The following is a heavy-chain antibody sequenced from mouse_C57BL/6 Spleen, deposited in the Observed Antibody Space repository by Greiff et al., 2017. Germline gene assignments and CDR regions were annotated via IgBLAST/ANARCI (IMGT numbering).Heavy chain of an antibody. V-gene: IGHV1-55*01. CDR1: GYTFTSYW. J-gene: IGHJ1*03. Sequence: QVQLQQPGAELVKPGASVKMSCKASGYTFTSYWITWVKQRPGQGLEWIGDIYPGSGRTNYNEKFKSKATLTVDTSSSTADMQLSSLTSEDSAVYCCASQTKYYGSSYGYFDVWGTGTTVTVAS. CDR2: IYPGSGRT. D-gene: IGHD1-1*01. CDR3: ASQTKYYGSSYGYFDV.